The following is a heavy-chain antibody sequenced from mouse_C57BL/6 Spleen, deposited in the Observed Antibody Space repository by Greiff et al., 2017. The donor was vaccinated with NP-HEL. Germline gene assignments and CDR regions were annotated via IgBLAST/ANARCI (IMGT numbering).Heavy chain of an antibody. Sequence: VQLQQSDAELVKPGASVKISCKVSGYTFTDHTIHWMKQRPEQGLEWIGYIYPRDGSTKYNEKFKGKATLTADKSSSTAYMQLNSLTSEDSAVYFCERSGDYYGSSPAWFAYWGHGTRVTVSA. CDR3: ERSGDYYGSSPAWFAY. J-gene: IGHJ3*01. V-gene: IGHV1-78*01. D-gene: IGHD1-1*01. CDR2: IYPRDGST. CDR1: GYTFTDHT.